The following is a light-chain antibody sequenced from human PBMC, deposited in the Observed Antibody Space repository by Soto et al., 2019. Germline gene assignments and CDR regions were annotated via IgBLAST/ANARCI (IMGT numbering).Light chain of an antibody. CDR1: QSVSSY. J-gene: IGKJ4*01. CDR3: QQHSNWPLT. CDR2: DAS. Sequence: EIVFLQFPVTPTLSPGAKDAPSCTASQSVSSYLAWYKKKPGQAPRLLIYDASNRATGIPARFSGSGSGKDFTLTISRLEPEDLAVYDGQQHSNWPLTFGGGTKVDIK. V-gene: IGKV3-11*01.